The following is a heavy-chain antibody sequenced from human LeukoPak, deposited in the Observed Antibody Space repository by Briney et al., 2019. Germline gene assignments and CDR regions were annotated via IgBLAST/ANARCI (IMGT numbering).Heavy chain of an antibody. D-gene: IGHD3-3*01. CDR2: ISGDGGST. Sequence: GLTRRLLGGASGMERVDYAVDGVSQTKGKGLEWASLISGDGGSTYYADSVKGRFTISRDNSKNSLYLQMNSLRTEDTALYYCAKDTRYDFWSGYWGYWGQGTLVTVSS. V-gene: IGHV3-43*02. CDR3: AKDTRYDFWSGYWGY. CDR1: GMERVDYA. J-gene: IGHJ4*02.